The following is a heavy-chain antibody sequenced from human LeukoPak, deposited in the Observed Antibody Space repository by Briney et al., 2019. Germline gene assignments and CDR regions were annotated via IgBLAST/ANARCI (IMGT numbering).Heavy chain of an antibody. D-gene: IGHD3-3*01. V-gene: IGHV4-34*01. Sequence: PSETLSLTCAVYGGSFSGYYWSWIRQPPGKGLEWIGEINHSGSTYYNPSLKSRVTMSVDRSKNQFSLKLSSVTAADTAVYYCARVSRSVDYDFSLDVWGQGTTVTVSS. J-gene: IGHJ6*02. CDR3: ARVSRSVDYDFSLDV. CDR2: INHSGST. CDR1: GGSFSGYY.